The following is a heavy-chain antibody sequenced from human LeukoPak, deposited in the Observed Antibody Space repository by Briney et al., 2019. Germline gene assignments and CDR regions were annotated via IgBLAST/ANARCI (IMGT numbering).Heavy chain of an antibody. CDR3: AKYRFGDFDYYPDLDY. J-gene: IGHJ4*02. CDR2: ISSSSSTV. CDR1: GFTFSSYS. D-gene: IGHD3-10*01. V-gene: IGHV3-48*01. Sequence: GGSLRLSCADSGFTFSSYSMNWVRQAPGKGLEWVSYISSSSSTVYYADSVKGRFTISRDNAKNSLYLQMNSLRAEDTAVYYCAKYRFGDFDYYPDLDYWGQGTLVTVSS.